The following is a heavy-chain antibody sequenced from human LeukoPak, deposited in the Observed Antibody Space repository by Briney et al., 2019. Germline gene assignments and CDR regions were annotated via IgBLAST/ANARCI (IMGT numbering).Heavy chain of an antibody. CDR3: ARRKTGTAASPLYYFDY. Sequence: GGSLRLSCAVSGLSFSTSWMSWVRQAPGKGLEWVANIKQDGSEKYYVDSVKGRFIVSRDNARNSLFLQMNNLRAEDTAAYYCARRKTGTAASPLYYFDYWGQGTLVTVSS. D-gene: IGHD1-7*01. CDR2: IKQDGSEK. CDR1: GLSFSTSW. V-gene: IGHV3-7*01. J-gene: IGHJ4*01.